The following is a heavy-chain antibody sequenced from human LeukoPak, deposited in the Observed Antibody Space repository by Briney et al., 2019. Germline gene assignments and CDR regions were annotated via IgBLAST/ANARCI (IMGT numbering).Heavy chain of an antibody. CDR3: ARGSTAVYYYDSSGYYAGLNWFDP. J-gene: IGHJ5*02. Sequence: ASVKVSCKASGYTFTGYYMHWVRQAPGQGLEWMGWINPNSGGTNYAQKFQGRVTMTRDTSISTAYMELSRLRSDDTAVYYCARGSTAVYYYDSSGYYAGLNWFDPWGQGTLVTVSS. V-gene: IGHV1-2*02. CDR1: GYTFTGYY. D-gene: IGHD3-22*01. CDR2: INPNSGGT.